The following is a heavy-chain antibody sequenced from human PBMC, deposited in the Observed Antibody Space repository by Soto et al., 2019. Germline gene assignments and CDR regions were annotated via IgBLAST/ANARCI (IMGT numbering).Heavy chain of an antibody. V-gene: IGHV1-18*04. J-gene: IGHJ6*02. Sequence: ASVKVSCKASGYTFTSYGISWVRQAPGQGLEWMGWISAYNGNTNYAQKLQGRVTMTTDTSTSTAYMELRSLRSDDTAVYYCARALHALLPGEPLSYCYGLDVWGQGTTVSVSS. D-gene: IGHD3-9*01. CDR3: ARALHALLPGEPLSYCYGLDV. CDR1: GYTFTSYG. CDR2: ISAYNGNT.